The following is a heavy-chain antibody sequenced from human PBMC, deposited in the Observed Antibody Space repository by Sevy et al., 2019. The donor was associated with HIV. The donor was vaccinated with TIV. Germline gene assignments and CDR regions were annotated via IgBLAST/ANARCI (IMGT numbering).Heavy chain of an antibody. CDR3: ARGTGYSSSWYGLTHFDY. CDR2: FNHSGST. V-gene: IGHV4-34*01. Sequence: SETLSLSCAVYGGSFSGYYWSWIRQPPGKGLEWIGEFNHSGSTNYNPSLKSRVTISVDTSKNQYSLKLSSVTAADTAVYYCARGTGYSSSWYGLTHFDYWGQGTLVTVSS. J-gene: IGHJ4*02. D-gene: IGHD6-13*01. CDR1: GGSFSGYY.